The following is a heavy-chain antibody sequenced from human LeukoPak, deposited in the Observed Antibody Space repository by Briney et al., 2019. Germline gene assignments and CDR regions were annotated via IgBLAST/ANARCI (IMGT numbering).Heavy chain of an antibody. D-gene: IGHD3-16*01. Sequence: ETLSLTCTVSGGSISSSDYYWGWIRQPPGKGLVWVSRINTDGSSTIYADSVKGRFTISRDNAKNTLYLQMNSLRAEDTAVYYCARVGVLDGAAVAFDNWGQGTLVTVSS. CDR1: GGSISSSDYY. CDR3: ARVGVLDGAAVAFDN. J-gene: IGHJ4*02. V-gene: IGHV3-74*01. CDR2: INTDGSST.